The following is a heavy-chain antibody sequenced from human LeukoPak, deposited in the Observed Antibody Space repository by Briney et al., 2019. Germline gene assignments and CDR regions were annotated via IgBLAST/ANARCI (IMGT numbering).Heavy chain of an antibody. V-gene: IGHV3-23*01. CDR2: ISGSGGST. CDR1: GFTFSSYA. D-gene: IGHD5-12*01. J-gene: IGHJ3*02. CDR3: AKMIVATDAFDI. Sequence: PGGSLRLSCAASGFTFSSYAMSWIRQAPGKGLEWVSAISGSGGSTYYADSVKGRFTISRDNSKNTLYLQMNSLRAEDTAVYYCAKMIVATDAFDIWGQGTMVTVSS.